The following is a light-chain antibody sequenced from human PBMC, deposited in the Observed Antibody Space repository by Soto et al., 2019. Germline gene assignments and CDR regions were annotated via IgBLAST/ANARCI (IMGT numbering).Light chain of an antibody. CDR3: ASYDTTPLV. J-gene: IGLJ2*01. V-gene: IGLV2-14*01. CDR1: SSDIGSYNY. CDR2: DVS. Sequence: QSALTQPASLSESPGQSITISCTGTSSDIGSYNYVYWYQQRPGEAPKVIIYDVSYRPSGVSNRFSGSKSANTASLTISGLQADDEADYYCASYDTTPLVFGGGTKLTVL.